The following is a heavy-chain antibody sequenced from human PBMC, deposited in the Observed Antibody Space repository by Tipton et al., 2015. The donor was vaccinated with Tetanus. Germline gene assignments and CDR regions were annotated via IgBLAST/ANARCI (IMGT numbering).Heavy chain of an antibody. CDR3: ARDMSTSMATQIDY. J-gene: IGHJ4*02. CDR2: ISYDGSNK. D-gene: IGHD5-18*01. Sequence: SLRLSCAASGFTFSSFAMYWVRQAPGKGLEWVAVISYDGSNKYYADSVEGRFTISRDNSKNTLYLQMNSLRTGDTAVYYCARDMSTSMATQIDYWGRGTLVSVSS. CDR1: GFTFSSFA. V-gene: IGHV3-30-3*01.